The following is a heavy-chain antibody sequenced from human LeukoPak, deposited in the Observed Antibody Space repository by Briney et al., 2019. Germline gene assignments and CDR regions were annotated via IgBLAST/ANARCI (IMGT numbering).Heavy chain of an antibody. V-gene: IGHV4-4*07. D-gene: IGHD3-9*01. J-gene: IGHJ3*02. Sequence: SETLSLTCIVSGGSITTYYWSWIRQPAGKGLEWIGRIYSSGSTNYNPSLKSRVTMSVDTSKNQFSLKLSSVTAADTAVYYCARTTLLYSDWSPDAFDIWGQGTMVTVSS. CDR3: ARTTLLYSDWSPDAFDI. CDR1: GGSITTYY. CDR2: IYSSGST.